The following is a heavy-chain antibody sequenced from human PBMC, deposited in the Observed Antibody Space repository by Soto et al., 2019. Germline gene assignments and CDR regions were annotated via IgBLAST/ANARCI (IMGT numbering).Heavy chain of an antibody. J-gene: IGHJ6*02. D-gene: IGHD4-17*01. V-gene: IGHV3-30*18. CDR1: GFTFSSYG. CDR2: ISYDGSNK. Sequence: QVQLVESGGGVVQPGRSLRLSCAASGFTFSSYGIHWVRQAPGKGLEWVAVISYDGSNKYYADSVKGRFTISRDNSKNTLYLQMNSLRAEDTAVYYCAKDYGDYYYYGMDVWGQGTTVTVSS. CDR3: AKDYGDYYYYGMDV.